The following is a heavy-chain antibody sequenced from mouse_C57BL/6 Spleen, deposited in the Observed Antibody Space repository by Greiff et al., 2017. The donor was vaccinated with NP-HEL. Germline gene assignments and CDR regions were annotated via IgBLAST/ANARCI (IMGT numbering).Heavy chain of an antibody. J-gene: IGHJ3*01. CDR2: ISYDGSN. Sequence: EVQLQESGPGLVKPSQSLSLTCSVTGYSITSGYYWNWIRQFPGNKLEWMGYISYDGSNNYNPSLKNRISITRDTSKNQFFLKLNSVTTEDTATYYCAREGLYYDYAPWFAYWGQGTLVTVSA. CDR3: AREGLYYDYAPWFAY. CDR1: GYSITSGYY. D-gene: IGHD2-4*01. V-gene: IGHV3-6*01.